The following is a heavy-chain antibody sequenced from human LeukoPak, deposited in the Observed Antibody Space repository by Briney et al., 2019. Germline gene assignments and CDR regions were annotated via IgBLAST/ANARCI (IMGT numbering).Heavy chain of an antibody. D-gene: IGHD1-20*01. CDR3: ARHAYTWNDYFGSSGEVPGAFDI. J-gene: IGHJ3*02. V-gene: IGHV4-59*08. Sequence: SETLSLTCTVSGGSISFYYWSWIRQPPGKGLEWIGCIYFSGSTNYNPSLKSRVTISVDTSKNQFSLKLSSVTAADTAVYYCARHAYTWNDYFGSSGEVPGAFDIWSRGTMVTVSS. CDR1: GGSISFYY. CDR2: IYFSGST.